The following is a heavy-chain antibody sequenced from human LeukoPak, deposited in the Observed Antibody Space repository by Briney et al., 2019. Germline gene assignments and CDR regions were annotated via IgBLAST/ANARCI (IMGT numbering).Heavy chain of an antibody. CDR2: ISGSGSSV. CDR3: ARDYYDSSGYYSLDY. D-gene: IGHD3-22*01. V-gene: IGHV3-23*01. J-gene: IGHJ4*02. CDR1: GFTFSTYV. Sequence: GGSLRLSCAASGFTFSTYVMSWVRQAPGKGLEWVSAISGSGSSVYYADSVKGRFTVSRDNAKNSLYLEMNSLRAEDTAVYFCARDYYDSSGYYSLDYWGQGTLVTVSS.